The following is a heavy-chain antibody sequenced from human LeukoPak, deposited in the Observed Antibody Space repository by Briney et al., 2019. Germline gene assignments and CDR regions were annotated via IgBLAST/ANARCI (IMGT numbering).Heavy chain of an antibody. Sequence: AASVKVSCKASGYTFTGYYMHWVRQAPGQGLEWMGWINPNSGGTNYAQKFQGRVTMTRDTSISTAYMELSRLRSDDTAVYYCARVGRYDSSGYYFDYWGQGTLVTVSS. D-gene: IGHD3-22*01. CDR1: GYTFTGYY. CDR3: ARVGRYDSSGYYFDY. CDR2: INPNSGGT. J-gene: IGHJ4*02. V-gene: IGHV1-2*02.